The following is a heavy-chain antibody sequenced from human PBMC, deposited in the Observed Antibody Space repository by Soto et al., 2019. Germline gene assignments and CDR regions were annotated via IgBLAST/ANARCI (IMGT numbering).Heavy chain of an antibody. J-gene: IGHJ4*02. CDR1: GFTFTSYS. CDR3: AREKIVAPPYYFDY. Sequence: EVQLVESGGGLVQPGGSLRLSCAASGFTFTSYSMNWVRQAPGKGLEWVSYISVSSSTIYYADSVKGRFTIARDNATNSLYLQMNSLRAEDTAVYYCAREKIVAPPYYFDYWGQGIMVTVSS. V-gene: IGHV3-48*01. CDR2: ISVSSSTI. D-gene: IGHD3-22*01.